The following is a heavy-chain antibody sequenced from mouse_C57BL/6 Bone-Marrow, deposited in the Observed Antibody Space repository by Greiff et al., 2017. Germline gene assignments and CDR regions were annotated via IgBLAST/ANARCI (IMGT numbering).Heavy chain of an antibody. Sequence: EVKVVESGEGLVKPGGSLKLSCAASGFTFSSYAMSWVRQTPEKRLEWVAYISSGGDYIYYADTVKGRFTISRDNARNTLYLQMSSLKSEDTAMDYCTQGNYNYYARDYWGQGTSVTVSS. CDR1: GFTFSSYA. J-gene: IGHJ4*01. CDR3: TQGNYNYYARDY. V-gene: IGHV5-9-1*02. CDR2: ISSGGDYI. D-gene: IGHD2-1*01.